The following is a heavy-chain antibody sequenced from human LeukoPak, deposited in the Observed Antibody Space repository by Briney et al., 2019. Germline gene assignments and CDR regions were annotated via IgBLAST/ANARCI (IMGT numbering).Heavy chain of an antibody. CDR3: ARPPGGGNRLGYYGMDV. CDR2: ISSSGSTI. J-gene: IGHJ6*02. CDR1: EFIFSDFP. Sequence: KSGGSLRLSCAASEFIFSDFPMSWIRQAPGKGLDWGSYISSSGSTIYYADSVKGRFTISRDNAKNSLYPQMNSLRAEDTAVYYCARPPGGGNRLGYYGMDVWGQRTMVTVSS. D-gene: IGHD4-23*01. V-gene: IGHV3-11*01.